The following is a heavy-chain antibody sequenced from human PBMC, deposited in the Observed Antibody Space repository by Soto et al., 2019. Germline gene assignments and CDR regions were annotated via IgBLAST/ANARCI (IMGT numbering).Heavy chain of an antibody. V-gene: IGHV4-39*01. CDR1: NGSISSRSSY. D-gene: IGHD4-17*01. Sequence: QLQLQESGSGLVKPSETLSLTCIVSNGSISSRSSYWGWIRQTPGKGLEWIGSIYYIGNTYYNPSLKRRVTIAIDTSKTKFSLKMNSVTAADTAVYFCGGQDYGAKGYYFENWGQGALVTVSS. CDR3: GGQDYGAKGYYFEN. CDR2: IYYIGNT. J-gene: IGHJ4*02.